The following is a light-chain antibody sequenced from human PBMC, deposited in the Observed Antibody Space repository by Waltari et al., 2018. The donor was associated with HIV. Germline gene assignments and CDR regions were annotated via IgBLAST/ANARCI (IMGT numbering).Light chain of an antibody. CDR2: NNN. J-gene: IGLJ2*01. CDR3: AAWDDRLNDLV. CDR1: SSNIGSNS. V-gene: IGLV1-44*01. Sequence: QSVLTQPPSTSGTPGQRVTIPCSGGSSNIGSNSVNWYQQFPGTAPKLLIHNNNQRPSGVPDQFSGSKSGTSASLAISGLQSEDEAHYYCAAWDDRLNDLVFGGGTKLTVL.